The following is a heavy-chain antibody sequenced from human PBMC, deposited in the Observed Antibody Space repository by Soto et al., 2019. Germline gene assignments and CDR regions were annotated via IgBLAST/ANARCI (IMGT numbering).Heavy chain of an antibody. CDR1: GGTFSSYA. Sequence: SVKVSCKASGGTFSSYAISWVRQAPGQGLEWMGGIIPIFGTANYAQKFQGRVTITADKSTSTAYMELSSLRSEDTAVYYCATAQTTVVTTTFQYYYGIDVWGQVPTVTVSS. CDR2: IIPIFGTA. D-gene: IGHD4-17*01. V-gene: IGHV1-69*06. CDR3: ATAQTTVVTTTFQYYYGIDV. J-gene: IGHJ6*02.